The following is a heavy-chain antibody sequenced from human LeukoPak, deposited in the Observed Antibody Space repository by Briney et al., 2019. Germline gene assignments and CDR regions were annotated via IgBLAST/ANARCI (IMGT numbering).Heavy chain of an antibody. CDR2: IYYSGST. V-gene: IGHV4-39*01. D-gene: IGHD6-19*01. CDR3: ASTSGSYYYYMDV. Sequence: SETLSLTCTVSGGSISSSSYYWGWIRQPPGKGLEWIGSIYYSGSTYYNPSLKSRVTISVDTSKNQFSLKLSSVTAADTAVYYCASTSGSYYYYMDVWGKGTTVTVSS. J-gene: IGHJ6*03. CDR1: GGSISSSSYY.